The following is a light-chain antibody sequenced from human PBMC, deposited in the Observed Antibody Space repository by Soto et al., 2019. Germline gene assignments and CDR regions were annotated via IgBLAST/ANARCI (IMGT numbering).Light chain of an antibody. Sequence: DIQMTQSPSSLSASVGDRVTIACRASQSISSYLNWYQQKPGKAPKLLIYAASSLQSGVPSRFSGSGSGKDFTLTISSLQPEDVATYYCQQSYSIWTFGQGTKVEIK. CDR1: QSISSY. V-gene: IGKV1-39*01. J-gene: IGKJ1*01. CDR3: QQSYSIWT. CDR2: AAS.